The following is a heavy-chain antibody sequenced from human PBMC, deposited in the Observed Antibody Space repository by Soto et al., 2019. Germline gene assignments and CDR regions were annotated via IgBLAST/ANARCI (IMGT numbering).Heavy chain of an antibody. CDR2: IYWNDDK. J-gene: IGHJ5*02. Sequence: SGPTLVNPTQTLTPTCTFSGFSLSTSGVGVGWIRQPPGKALEWLALIYWNDDKRYSPSLKSRLTITKDTSKNQVVLTMTNMDPVDTATYYCAHTLYYDYDWGSYRHGWFDPWGQGTLVTVSS. CDR1: GFSLSTSGVG. D-gene: IGHD3-16*02. CDR3: AHTLYYDYDWGSYRHGWFDP. V-gene: IGHV2-5*01.